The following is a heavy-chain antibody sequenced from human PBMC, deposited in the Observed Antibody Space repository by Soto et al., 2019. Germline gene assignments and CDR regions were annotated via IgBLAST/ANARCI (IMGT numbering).Heavy chain of an antibody. Sequence: SETLSLTCTVSGGSISSSSYYWGWIRQPPGKGLEWIGSIYYSGSTYYNPSLKSRVTITRDTSASTAYMELSSLISEDAAVYYCARRIWTMARGAYYFDYWGQGTLVTVSS. J-gene: IGHJ4*02. D-gene: IGHD3-10*01. CDR2: IYYSGST. V-gene: IGHV4-39*01. CDR1: GGSISSSSYY. CDR3: ARRIWTMARGAYYFDY.